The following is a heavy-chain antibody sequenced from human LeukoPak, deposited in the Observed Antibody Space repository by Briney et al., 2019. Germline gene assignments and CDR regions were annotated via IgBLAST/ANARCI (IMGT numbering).Heavy chain of an antibody. Sequence: PGGSLRLSCAASGFTFSSYAMSWVRQAPGKGLGWVSAISGSGGSTYYADSVKGRFTISRDNSKNTLYLQMNSLRAEDTAVYYCAKWRGLYDFWSGYLDYWGQGTLVTVSS. V-gene: IGHV3-23*01. CDR3: AKWRGLYDFWSGYLDY. D-gene: IGHD3-3*01. J-gene: IGHJ4*02. CDR1: GFTFSSYA. CDR2: ISGSGGST.